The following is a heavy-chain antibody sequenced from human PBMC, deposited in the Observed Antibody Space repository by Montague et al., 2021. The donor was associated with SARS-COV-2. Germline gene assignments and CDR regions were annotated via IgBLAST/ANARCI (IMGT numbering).Heavy chain of an antibody. V-gene: IGHV3-7*01. Sequence: SLRLSCAASGFSFSSSGMSWVRQVPGKGLEWVATVEQDGSESHYVDSVKGRFTISRDNAKSSAYLQMSSLRVEDTAVYFCARDHYGSEDYWGQGILVTVSS. CDR1: GFSFSSSG. CDR2: VEQDGSES. J-gene: IGHJ4*02. D-gene: IGHD3-10*01. CDR3: ARDHYGSEDY.